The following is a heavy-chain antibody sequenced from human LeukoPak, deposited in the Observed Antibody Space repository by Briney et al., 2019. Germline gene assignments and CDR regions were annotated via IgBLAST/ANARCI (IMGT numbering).Heavy chain of an antibody. J-gene: IGHJ4*02. Sequence: SETLSLTCTVSGGSISSGDYYWSWIRQPPGKGLEWIGEINHSGGTNYNPSLKSRVTISVDTSKNQFSLKLSSVTAADTAVYYCARGSGWHDYWGQGTLVIVSS. D-gene: IGHD6-19*01. CDR2: INHSGGT. CDR1: GGSISSGDYY. V-gene: IGHV4-39*07. CDR3: ARGSGWHDY.